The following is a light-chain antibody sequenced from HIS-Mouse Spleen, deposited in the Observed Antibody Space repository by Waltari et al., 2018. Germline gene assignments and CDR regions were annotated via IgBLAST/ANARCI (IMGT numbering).Light chain of an antibody. J-gene: IGLJ1*01. CDR1: SSDVGGYNY. CDR2: DVS. Sequence: QSALIQPRSVSGSPGQSVTISCTGTSSDVGGYNYLSWSQQHPGKAPKLMIYDVSKRPSGVPDRFSGSKSGNTASLTISGLQAEDEADYYCCSYAGSYTGVFGTGTKVTVL. V-gene: IGLV2-11*01. CDR3: CSYAGSYTGV.